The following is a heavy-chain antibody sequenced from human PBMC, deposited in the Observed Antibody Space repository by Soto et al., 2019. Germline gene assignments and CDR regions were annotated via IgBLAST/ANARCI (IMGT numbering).Heavy chain of an antibody. J-gene: IGHJ6*02. D-gene: IGHD4-17*01. CDR1: GFTFSNYW. CDR2: INSDGSST. Sequence: EVQLVESGGGLVQPGGSLRLSCAASGFTFSNYWMHWVRQGPGKGLVWVSRINSDGSSTSYADSVKGRFTISRDNAKNTLYMQMNSLRAEDTAVYYCARSTVTTWGYYYYGMDVWGQGTTVTVSS. V-gene: IGHV3-74*01. CDR3: ARSTVTTWGYYYYGMDV.